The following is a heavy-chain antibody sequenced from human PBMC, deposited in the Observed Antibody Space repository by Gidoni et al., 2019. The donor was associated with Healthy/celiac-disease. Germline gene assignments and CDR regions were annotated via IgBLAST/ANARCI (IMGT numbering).Heavy chain of an antibody. Sequence: QVQLVQSGAEVKKPGASVTVSCKASGYTVTGYYMHWVRQAPGQGLEWMGWINPNSGGTNYAQKFQGRVTMTRDTSISTAYMELSRLRSDDTAVYYCARDQGHIDFGYYGMDVWGQGTTVTVSS. V-gene: IGHV1-2*02. CDR2: INPNSGGT. J-gene: IGHJ6*02. D-gene: IGHD2-21*01. CDR1: GYTVTGYY. CDR3: ARDQGHIDFGYYGMDV.